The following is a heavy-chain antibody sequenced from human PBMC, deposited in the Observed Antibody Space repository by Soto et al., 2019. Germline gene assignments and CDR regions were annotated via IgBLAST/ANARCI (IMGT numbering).Heavy chain of an antibody. D-gene: IGHD3-22*01. V-gene: IGHV1-18*01. CDR2: INTHNSNT. Sequence: QVQLVQSGPEVKKPGASVKLSCKTSGYIFRTYDISWVRQAPGQGLEWMGWINTHNSNTNYAQKFRGRVTMTTDTSTNTHYMELRSLRSDDTAVFYCAREYKYDSSGYRTFDTWGQGTLVTVSS. CDR3: AREYKYDSSGYRTFDT. CDR1: GYIFRTYD. J-gene: IGHJ4*02.